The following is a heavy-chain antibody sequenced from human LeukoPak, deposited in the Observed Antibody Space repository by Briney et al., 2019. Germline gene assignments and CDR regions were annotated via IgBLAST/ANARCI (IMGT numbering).Heavy chain of an antibody. CDR1: GFTFRSYS. CDR2: IKQDGSEK. CDR3: ARDFYGDYALSAFDI. J-gene: IGHJ3*02. Sequence: PGGSLRLSCAASGFTFRSYSMNWVRQAPGKGLEWVANIKQDGSEKYYVDSVKGRFTISRDNAKNSLYLQMSSLRAEDTAVYYCARDFYGDYALSAFDIWGQGTMVTVSS. V-gene: IGHV3-7*01. D-gene: IGHD4-17*01.